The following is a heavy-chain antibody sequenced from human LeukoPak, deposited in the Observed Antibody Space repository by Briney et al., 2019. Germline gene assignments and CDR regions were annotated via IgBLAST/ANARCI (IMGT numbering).Heavy chain of an antibody. V-gene: IGHV3-23*01. CDR3: ANTGYSSGWYPGY. CDR1: GFTFSSYA. CDR2: ISGSGGST. J-gene: IGHJ4*02. D-gene: IGHD6-19*01. Sequence: GGSLRLSCAASGFTFSSYAMSWVRQAPGKGLEWVSAISGSGGSTYYADSVKGRFTISRDNSKNTQYLQMNSLRAEDTAVYYCANTGYSSGWYPGYWGQGTLVTVSS.